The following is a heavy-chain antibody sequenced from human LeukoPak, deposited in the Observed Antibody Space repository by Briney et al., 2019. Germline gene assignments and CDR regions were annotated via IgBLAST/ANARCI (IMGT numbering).Heavy chain of an antibody. D-gene: IGHD3-10*01. V-gene: IGHV3-43*01. CDR1: GFTFDDYT. Sequence: PGGSLRLSCAASGFTFDDYTMHWVRQAPGKGLEWVSLISWDGGSTYYADSVKGRFTISRDNSKNSLYLQMNSLRTEDTALYYCAKDFHYHYYGSGWGQGTLVTVSS. CDR2: ISWDGGST. CDR3: AKDFHYHYYGSG. J-gene: IGHJ4*02.